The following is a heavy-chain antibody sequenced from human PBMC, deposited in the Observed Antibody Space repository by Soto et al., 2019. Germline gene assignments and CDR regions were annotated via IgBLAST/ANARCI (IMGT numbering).Heavy chain of an antibody. CDR1: GFTFSSYA. Sequence: WGSLRLSCAASGFTFSSYAMSWVRQAPGKGLEWVSAISGSGGTTYYADSVKGRFTISRDNAENTLYLQMYSLRAEDTAVYYWAKVSGGQMAFSYDSSSYYSHNAFDYWGQGTLVTVSS. J-gene: IGHJ4*02. CDR3: AKVSGGQMAFSYDSSSYYSHNAFDY. V-gene: IGHV3-23*01. D-gene: IGHD3-22*01. CDR2: ISGSGGTT.